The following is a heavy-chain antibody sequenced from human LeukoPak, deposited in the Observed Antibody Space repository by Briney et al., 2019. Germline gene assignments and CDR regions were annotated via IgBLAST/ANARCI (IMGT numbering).Heavy chain of an antibody. J-gene: IGHJ4*02. CDR3: AKATRRYYYDTLTSDY. CDR2: ISGSGGST. V-gene: IGHV3-23*01. Sequence: PGGSLRLSCAASGFTFSSYAMSWVRQAPGKGLEWVSAISGSGGSTYYADSVKGRFTISRDNSKNTLYLQMNSLRAEDTAVYYCAKATRRYYYDTLTSDYWGQGTLVTVSS. D-gene: IGHD3-22*01. CDR1: GFTFSSYA.